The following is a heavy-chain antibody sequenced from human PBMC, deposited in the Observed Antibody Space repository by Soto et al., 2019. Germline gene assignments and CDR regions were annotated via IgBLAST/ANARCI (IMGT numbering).Heavy chain of an antibody. CDR3: XXXXAAGDS. J-gene: IGHJ4*02. V-gene: IGHV1-46*01. CDR1: GYTFTSYY. Sequence: QVQLVQSGAEVKKPGASVRVSCKASGYTFTSYYIHWVRQAPGQGLEWMAIVNPTGGSTNYAQKFXXXXXXXXXXXXXXXXXXXXXXXXXXXXXXXXXXXXAAGDSWGQGTLVTVSS. D-gene: IGHD6-25*01. CDR2: VNPTGGST.